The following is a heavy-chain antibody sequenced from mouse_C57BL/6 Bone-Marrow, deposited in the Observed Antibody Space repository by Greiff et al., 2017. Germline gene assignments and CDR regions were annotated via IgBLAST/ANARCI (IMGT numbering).Heavy chain of an antibody. D-gene: IGHD2-3*01. V-gene: IGHV1-52*01. CDR3: SRGWLLRGY. CDR1: GYTFTSYW. J-gene: IGHJ2*01. Sequence: QVQLQQPGADLVRPGSSVTLSCKASGYTFTSYWMHWVQQRPIQGLEWIGNIDPSDSETHYNQKFKDKATLTVAKSSSTAYMQLSSLTSEDSAVYYCSRGWLLRGYWGQGTTLTVSS. CDR2: IDPSDSET.